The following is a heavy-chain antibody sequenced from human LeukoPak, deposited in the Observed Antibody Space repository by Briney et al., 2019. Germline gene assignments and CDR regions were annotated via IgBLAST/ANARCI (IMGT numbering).Heavy chain of an antibody. Sequence: PSETLSLTCAVYGGSFSGYYWSWIRQPPGKGLEWIGEINHSGSTNYNPSLKSRVTISVDTSKNQFSLKLSSVTAADTAVYYCARACSTTNCYDAFDMWGQGTMVTVSS. D-gene: IGHD2-2*01. CDR1: GGSFSGYY. J-gene: IGHJ3*02. V-gene: IGHV4-34*09. CDR2: INHSGST. CDR3: ARACSTTNCYDAFDM.